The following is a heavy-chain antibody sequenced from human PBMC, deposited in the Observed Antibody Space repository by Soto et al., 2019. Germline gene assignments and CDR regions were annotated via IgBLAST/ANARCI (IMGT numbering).Heavy chain of an antibody. J-gene: IGHJ4*02. CDR2: IKNKANRYTT. CDR3: ARVSLVGPSGGRYFDY. CDR1: GFTFSAHY. D-gene: IGHD1-26*01. V-gene: IGHV3-72*01. Sequence: EVQLVESGGGLVQPGGSLRLSCAASGFTFSAHYMDWVRQAPGKGLEWVGRIKNKANRYTTEYAASVEGRFTISREDSQNSLYLQMSGLKPGDTAVYYCARVSLVGPSGGRYFDYWGQGSQVAVSS.